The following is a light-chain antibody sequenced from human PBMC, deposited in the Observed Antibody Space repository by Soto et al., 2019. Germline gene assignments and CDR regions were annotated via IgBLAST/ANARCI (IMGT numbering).Light chain of an antibody. CDR1: QGISSS. CDR2: AAS. J-gene: IGKJ2*01. CDR3: QQLNTYPHT. V-gene: IGKV1-9*01. Sequence: DIQLTQSPSFLSASVGDRVTITCRASQGISSSLAWFQQKPGKAPKLLIYAASTLQRRVPSRFSGSGSGTDFTLTISSLHPEDFATYYCQQLNTYPHTFGQGTKLEIK.